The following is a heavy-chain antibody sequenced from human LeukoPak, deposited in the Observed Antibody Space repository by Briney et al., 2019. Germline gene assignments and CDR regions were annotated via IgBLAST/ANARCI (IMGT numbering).Heavy chain of an antibody. CDR2: ISGSGGST. CDR1: GFTFSGYA. D-gene: IGHD3-22*01. CDR3: AKDPANYYYDSSGYLSASGQIDY. Sequence: GGSLRLSCAASGFTFSGYAMSWVRQAPGKGLEWVSAISGSGGSTYYADSVKGRFTISRDNSKNTLYLQMNSLRAEDTAVYYCAKDPANYYYDSSGYLSASGQIDYWGQGTLVTVSS. V-gene: IGHV3-23*01. J-gene: IGHJ4*02.